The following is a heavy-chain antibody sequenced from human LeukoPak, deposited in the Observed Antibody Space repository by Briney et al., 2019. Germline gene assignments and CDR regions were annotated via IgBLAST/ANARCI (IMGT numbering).Heavy chain of an antibody. D-gene: IGHD3-9*01. J-gene: IGHJ5*02. CDR1: GYTLTELS. V-gene: IGHV1-18*01. CDR2: ISTYNGDT. CDR3: AREWWGYDVLTGDNWFDP. Sequence: GASVKVSCKVSGYTLTELSMHWVRQAPGQGLEWMGWISTYNGDTNYAQKFQGRVTMTTDTSTSTAYIELRSLTSDDTAAYYCAREWWGYDVLTGDNWFDPWGQGTLVTVSS.